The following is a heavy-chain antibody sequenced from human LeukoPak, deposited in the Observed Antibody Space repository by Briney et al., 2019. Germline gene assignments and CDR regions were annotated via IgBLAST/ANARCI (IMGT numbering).Heavy chain of an antibody. Sequence: GGSLRLSCAASGFTFSSFAMTWVRQAPGKGLEWVSSISGSGGSTYYADSVQGRFTISRDNSKNTLYLQMNSLRAEDTAVYHCAKYLGSGTSFDDWGLGTLVTVSS. CDR3: AKYLGSGTSFDD. V-gene: IGHV3-23*01. J-gene: IGHJ4*02. CDR1: GFTFSSFA. D-gene: IGHD3-10*01. CDR2: ISGSGGST.